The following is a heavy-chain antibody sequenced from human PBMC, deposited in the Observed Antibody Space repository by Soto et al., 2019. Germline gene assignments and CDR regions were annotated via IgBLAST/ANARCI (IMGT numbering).Heavy chain of an antibody. Sequence: GGSLRLSCAASGFTVSSNYMSWVRQAPGKGLEWVSVIYSGGSTYYADSVKGRFTISRDNSKNTLYLQMNSLRAEDTAVYYCARYRLYDSSCYYYSGMDVWGQGTTVTVSS. J-gene: IGHJ6*02. CDR2: IYSGGST. V-gene: IGHV3-66*01. CDR3: ARYRLYDSSCYYYSGMDV. D-gene: IGHD3-22*01. CDR1: GFTVSSNY.